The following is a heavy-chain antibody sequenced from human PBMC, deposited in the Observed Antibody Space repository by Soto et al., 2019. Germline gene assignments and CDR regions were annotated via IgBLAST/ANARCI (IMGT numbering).Heavy chain of an antibody. CDR2: INHSGGT. J-gene: IGHJ4*02. Sequence: YESLSLTCAVCGGCSSAYYWSWIRQPPGKELERIGEINHSGGTSYNPSLKSRVTISVDTSKSRFSLKLTSVTAADRAVYYCARGSVDTVDSSGFYEYWGQATPVTVAS. D-gene: IGHD3-22*01. CDR1: GGCSSAYY. CDR3: ARGSVDTVDSSGFYEY. V-gene: IGHV4-34*01.